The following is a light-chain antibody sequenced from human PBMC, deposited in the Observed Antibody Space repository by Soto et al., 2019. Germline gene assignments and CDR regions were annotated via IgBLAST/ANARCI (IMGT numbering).Light chain of an antibody. CDR3: QTWGTGIRV. V-gene: IGLV4-69*01. CDR2: LNSDGSH. CDR1: SGHSSYA. J-gene: IGLJ3*02. Sequence: QLVLTQSPSASASLGASVKLTCTLSSGHSSYAIAWHQQQPEKGPRYLMKLNSDGSHSKGDGIPDCFSGSSSGAERYLTISSLQSEDEADYYCQTWGTGIRVFGGGTKVTVL.